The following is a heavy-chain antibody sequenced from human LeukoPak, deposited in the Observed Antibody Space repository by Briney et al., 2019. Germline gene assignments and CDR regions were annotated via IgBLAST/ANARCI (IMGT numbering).Heavy chain of an antibody. CDR2: TYYRSKWHN. V-gene: IGHV6-1*01. CDR1: GDSVSNKNTA. J-gene: IGHJ2*01. CDR3: ARRTNNGVVKGDWYFDL. D-gene: IGHD3-10*01. Sequence: SQTLSLTCAISGDSVSNKNTAWNWIRQSPSRGLEWLGRTYYRSKWHNTYAASVKSRITINPDTSKNQFSLQLNSVTPEDTAVYYCARRTNNGVVKGDWYFDLWGRGALVTVSS.